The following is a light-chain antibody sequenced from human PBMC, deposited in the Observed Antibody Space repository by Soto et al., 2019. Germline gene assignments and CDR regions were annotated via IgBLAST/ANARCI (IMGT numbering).Light chain of an antibody. CDR2: GAS. CDR1: QDISTY. J-gene: IGKJ5*01. Sequence: DVRLTQSPSSLSASVGDTVTISCRASQDISTYLAWYQQKPGKAPTLLIFGASSLHNGVPPRFAGSGSGSEFTLTLNRLQPDDFATYFCQHYTLYSAPFGQGTRV. CDR3: QHYTLYSAP. V-gene: IGKV1-5*01.